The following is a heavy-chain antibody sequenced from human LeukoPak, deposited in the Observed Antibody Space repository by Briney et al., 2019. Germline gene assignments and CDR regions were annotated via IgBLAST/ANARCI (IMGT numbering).Heavy chain of an antibody. Sequence: GGSLRLSCAASEFSFSITWMHWVRQPPGQGLVWVARITGDGTSTSYAESVKGRFTISRDNAKNTLYLQMNSLRAEDTAVYYCARDWYHAIDYWGQGTLVTVSS. J-gene: IGHJ4*02. CDR3: ARDWYHAIDY. CDR1: EFSFSITW. D-gene: IGHD2-2*01. V-gene: IGHV3-74*03. CDR2: ITGDGTST.